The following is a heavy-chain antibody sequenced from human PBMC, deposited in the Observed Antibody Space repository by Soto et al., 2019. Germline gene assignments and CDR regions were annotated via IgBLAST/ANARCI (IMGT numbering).Heavy chain of an antibody. CDR3: ARVTGNGVIQH. V-gene: IGHV4-61*01. J-gene: IGHJ1*01. CDR2: IYYSGST. Sequence: QVQLQESGPGLVKPSETLSLTCTVSGGSVSSGSYYWSWIRQPPGKGLEWIGYIYYSGSTNYNPSLKSRVTISVDTSKNQFSLKLSSVTAADTAVYYCARVTGNGVIQHWGQGTLVTVSS. D-gene: IGHD4-17*01. CDR1: GGSVSSGSYY.